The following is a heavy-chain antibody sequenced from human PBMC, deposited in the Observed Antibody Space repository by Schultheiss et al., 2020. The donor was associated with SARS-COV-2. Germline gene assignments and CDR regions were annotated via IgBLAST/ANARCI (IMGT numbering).Heavy chain of an antibody. D-gene: IGHD3-10*02. CDR1: GFTFSSYD. CDR3: ARDVRGVRYGGTGDY. Sequence: GGSLRLSCAASGFTFSSYDMHWVPQAPGKGLEWVAVISYDGSNKYYADSVKGRFTISRDNAKNSLYLQMNSLRAEDTAVYYCARDVRGVRYGGTGDYWGQGTLVTVSS. V-gene: IGHV3-30*03. CDR2: ISYDGSNK. J-gene: IGHJ4*02.